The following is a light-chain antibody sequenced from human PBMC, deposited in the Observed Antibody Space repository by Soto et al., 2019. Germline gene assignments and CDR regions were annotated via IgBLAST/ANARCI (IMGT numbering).Light chain of an antibody. V-gene: IGKV1-12*01. CDR2: GAS. CDR3: QQANSFPFT. Sequence: DIQMTQSPSSVSASAGDRITITCRASQGISSWLVWYQQKPGKAPKLLIYGASSLQSGVPSRFSGSGSGTDFTLTISSLQPEDFATYYCQQANSFPFTFGGGTKLEIK. J-gene: IGKJ4*01. CDR1: QGISSW.